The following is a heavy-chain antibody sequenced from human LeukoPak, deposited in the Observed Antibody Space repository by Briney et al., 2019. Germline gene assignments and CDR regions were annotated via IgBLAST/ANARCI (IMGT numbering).Heavy chain of an antibody. V-gene: IGHV3-11*01. CDR3: AKDPPLALTYYYDSSGSQGA. Sequence: GGSLRLSCAASGFTFSDYYMSWIRQAPGKGLEWVSYISSSGSTIYYADSVKGRFTISRDNSKNTPYLQMNSLRAEDTAVYYCAKDPPLALTYYYDSSGSQGAWGQGTLVTVSS. J-gene: IGHJ4*02. CDR2: ISSSGSTI. CDR1: GFTFSDYY. D-gene: IGHD3-22*01.